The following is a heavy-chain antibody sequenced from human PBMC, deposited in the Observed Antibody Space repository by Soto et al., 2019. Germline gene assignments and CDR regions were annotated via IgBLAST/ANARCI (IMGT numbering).Heavy chain of an antibody. CDR3: AGGSSAVSGVVLESYHALDA. V-gene: IGHV4-4*01. CDR2: IHYSGVT. CDR1: GASIISNNW. Sequence: QVQLQESGPGLVKPSGTLSLTCAVSGASIISNNWWSWVRQSPGRGLEWIGEIHYSGVTNDNPSLKSRLSISLDKSKNQFSLTLRSATAAAPAVYSCAGGSSAVSGVVLESYHALDAWCPGTAVTVSS. D-gene: IGHD6-6*01. J-gene: IGHJ6*02.